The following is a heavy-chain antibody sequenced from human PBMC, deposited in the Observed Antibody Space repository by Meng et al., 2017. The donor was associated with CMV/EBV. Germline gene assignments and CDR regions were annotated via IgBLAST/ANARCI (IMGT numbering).Heavy chain of an antibody. CDR1: GGSISSSSYY. CDR2: IYYSGST. CDR3: AGHMAFVPAAIQARFDP. V-gene: IGHV4-39*01. J-gene: IGHJ5*02. D-gene: IGHD2-2*02. Sequence: GSLRLSCTVSGGSISSSSYYWGWIRQPPGKGLEWIGSIYYSGSTYYNPSLKSRVTISVDTSKNQFSLKLSSVTAADTAVYYCAGHMAFVPAAIQARFDPWGQGTLVTVSS.